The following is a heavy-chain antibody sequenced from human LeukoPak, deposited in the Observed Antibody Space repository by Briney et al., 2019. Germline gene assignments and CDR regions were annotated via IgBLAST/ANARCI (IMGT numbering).Heavy chain of an antibody. Sequence: GGSLRLSCAASGFTFSDYYMSWIRQAPGKGLEWVSYISSSGSTIYYADYVKGRFTISRDNSKNTLYLQMNSLRAEDTAVYYCARNFRDGYNNSFDYWGQGTLVTVSS. CDR1: GFTFSDYY. CDR2: ISSSGSTI. V-gene: IGHV3-11*04. J-gene: IGHJ4*02. D-gene: IGHD5-24*01. CDR3: ARNFRDGYNNSFDY.